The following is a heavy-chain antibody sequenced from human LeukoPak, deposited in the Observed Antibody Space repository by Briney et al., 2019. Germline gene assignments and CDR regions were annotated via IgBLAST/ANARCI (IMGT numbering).Heavy chain of an antibody. V-gene: IGHV5-51*01. Sequence: GESLKISCKGSGYSFTSYWIGWVRQMPGKGLEWMGIIYPGDSDTKYSPSFQVHVTISADKSISTAYLQWSSLKASDTAMYYCARRLYSGDEAYDYWGQGTLVTVSS. CDR3: ARRLYSGDEAYDY. J-gene: IGHJ4*02. D-gene: IGHD5-12*01. CDR2: IYPGDSDT. CDR1: GYSFTSYW.